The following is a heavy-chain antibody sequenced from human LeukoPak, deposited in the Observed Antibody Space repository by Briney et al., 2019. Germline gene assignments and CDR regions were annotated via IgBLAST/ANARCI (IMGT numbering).Heavy chain of an antibody. J-gene: IGHJ4*02. CDR2: ISNSGSTK. Sequence: GGSLRLSCAASGFTFSSYEMNWVRQAPGKGLEWVSYISNSGSTKYYADSVKGRFTISRDNAKNSLYLQMSSLRAEDTAVYYCSRDRTYFDYWGQGTLVTVSS. V-gene: IGHV3-48*03. CDR3: SRDRTYFDY. CDR1: GFTFSSYE.